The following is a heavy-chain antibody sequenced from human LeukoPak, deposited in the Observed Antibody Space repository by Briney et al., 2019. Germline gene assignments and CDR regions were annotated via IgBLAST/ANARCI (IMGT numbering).Heavy chain of an antibody. CDR2: LYSGYST. Sequence: GRSLRLSCAASGFTFSSYAMNWVRQAPGKGLEWVSVLYSGYSTYYADSVKGRFTISRDNSKNTVYLQMNSLRAEDTGVYYCGRYYYDSSGYWAPFDYWGQGTLVTVSS. CDR1: GFTFSSYA. D-gene: IGHD3-22*01. CDR3: GRYYYDSSGYWAPFDY. J-gene: IGHJ4*02. V-gene: IGHV3-53*01.